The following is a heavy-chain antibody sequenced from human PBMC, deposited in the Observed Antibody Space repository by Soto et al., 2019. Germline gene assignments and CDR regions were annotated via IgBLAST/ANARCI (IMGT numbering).Heavy chain of an antibody. J-gene: IGHJ5*02. Sequence: SVKVSCKASGGTFSSYAISWVRQAPGQGLEWMGGIIPIFGTANYAQKFQGRVTITADESTSTAYMELSSLRSEDTAVYYCARDGSVTIFGVGISEWHGWFDPWGQGTLVTVSS. CDR1: GGTFSSYA. V-gene: IGHV1-69*13. D-gene: IGHD3-3*01. CDR3: ARDGSVTIFGVGISEWHGWFDP. CDR2: IIPIFGTA.